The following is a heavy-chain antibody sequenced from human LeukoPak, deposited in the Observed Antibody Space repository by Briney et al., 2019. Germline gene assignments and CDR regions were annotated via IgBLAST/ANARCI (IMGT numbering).Heavy chain of an antibody. CDR2: IKRKKEGGTT. Sequence: GGSLKLSCAASGFTFSNAWLSWVRRAPGRGRAWVGRIKRKKEGGTTDYAAPVKGRFTISRDASKNTLYLQMNSLKTEDTAVYYCTTDTADDFWSGYSQYYLDYWGQGTLVTVSS. V-gene: IGHV3-15*01. J-gene: IGHJ4*02. CDR3: TTDTADDFWSGYSQYYLDY. CDR1: GFTFSNAW. D-gene: IGHD3-3*01.